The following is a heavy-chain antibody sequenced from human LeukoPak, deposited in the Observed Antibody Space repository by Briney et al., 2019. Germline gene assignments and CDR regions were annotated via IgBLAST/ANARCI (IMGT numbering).Heavy chain of an antibody. CDR1: GFTFSSYA. Sequence: PGGSLRLSCAASGFTFSSYAMSWVRQAPGKGLEWVSASSGSVGSTYYADSVKGRFTISRDNSKNTLYLQLNSLRAEDPAVHYCATDSTLGGNWVGFFDYWGQGTLVTVSS. V-gene: IGHV3-23*01. J-gene: IGHJ4*02. D-gene: IGHD4-23*01. CDR2: SSGSVGST. CDR3: ATDSTLGGNWVGFFDY.